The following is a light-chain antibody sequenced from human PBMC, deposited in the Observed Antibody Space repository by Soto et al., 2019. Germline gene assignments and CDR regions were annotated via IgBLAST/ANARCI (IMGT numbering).Light chain of an antibody. CDR2: ATS. V-gene: IGKV1-39*01. CDR1: QSISSY. Sequence: DIQMTQSPSSLSASVGDRVTITCRASQSISSYLHWYQQKPGKAPKLLIYATSSLRSGVPSRFSGSGSGTDFTLSITSLQPEDFAIYYCQQSFSPPYTFGQRTKLEIK. CDR3: QQSFSPPYT. J-gene: IGKJ2*01.